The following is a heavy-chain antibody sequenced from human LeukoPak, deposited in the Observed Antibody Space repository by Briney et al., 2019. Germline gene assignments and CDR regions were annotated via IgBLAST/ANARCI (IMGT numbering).Heavy chain of an antibody. CDR2: IIPIFGTA. Sequence: SVKVSCKASGYTFTSYAISWVRQAPGQGLEWMGGIIPIFGTANYAQKFQGRVTITADKSTSTAYMELSSLRSEDTAVYYCARGYYYDSSGYYVHFDYWGQGTLVTVSS. CDR1: GYTFTSYA. V-gene: IGHV1-69*06. CDR3: ARGYYYDSSGYYVHFDY. D-gene: IGHD3-22*01. J-gene: IGHJ4*02.